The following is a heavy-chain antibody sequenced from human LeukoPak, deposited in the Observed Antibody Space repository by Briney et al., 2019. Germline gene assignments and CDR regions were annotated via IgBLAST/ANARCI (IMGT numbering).Heavy chain of an antibody. D-gene: IGHD2-2*01. CDR2: IYTSGST. CDR3: ARDRDPPAVLDAFDI. V-gene: IGHV4-61*02. J-gene: IGHJ3*02. Sequence: SETLSLTCTVSGGSISSGSYYWSWIRQPAGKGLEWIGRIYTSGSTNYNPSLKSRVTMSVDTSKNQFSLKLSSVTAADTAVYYCARDRDPPAVLDAFDIWGQGTMVTVSS. CDR1: GGSISSGSYY.